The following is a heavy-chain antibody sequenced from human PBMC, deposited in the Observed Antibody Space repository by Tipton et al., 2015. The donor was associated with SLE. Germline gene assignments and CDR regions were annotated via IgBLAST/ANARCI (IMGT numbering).Heavy chain of an antibody. J-gene: IGHJ3*02. V-gene: IGHV3-21*01. CDR1: GFTFSSYS. Sequence: SLRLSCATSGFTFSSYSMNWVRQAPGKGLEWVSSISSSSSYIYYADSVKGRFTISRDNAKNSLYLQMNSLRAEDTAVYYCARDHSGGSSRGAFDIWGQGKMGTVSS. CDR3: ARDHSGGSSRGAFDI. CDR2: ISSSSSYI. D-gene: IGHD2-15*01.